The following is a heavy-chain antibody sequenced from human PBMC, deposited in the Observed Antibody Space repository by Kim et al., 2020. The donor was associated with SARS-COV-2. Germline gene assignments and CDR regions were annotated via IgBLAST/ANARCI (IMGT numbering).Heavy chain of an antibody. CDR2: ISWNSGSI. D-gene: IGHD2-8*02. J-gene: IGHJ4*02. CDR1: GFTFGDYA. CDR3: TKDITD. Sequence: GGSLRLSCAASGFTFGDYAMHWVRQAPGKDLEWVSGISWNSGSIAYADSVMGRFTISRDNAKNSLYLQMNSLRAEDTALYYCTKDITDWGQGTLVTVSS. V-gene: IGHV3-9*01.